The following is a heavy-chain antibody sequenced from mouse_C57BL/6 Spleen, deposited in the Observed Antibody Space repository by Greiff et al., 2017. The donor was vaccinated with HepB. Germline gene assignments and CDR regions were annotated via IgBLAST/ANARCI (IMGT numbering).Heavy chain of an antibody. D-gene: IGHD1-1*01. CDR1: GYTFTSYG. CDR3: ASITTVVDY. CDR2: IYPRSGNT. V-gene: IGHV1-81*01. J-gene: IGHJ2*01. Sequence: QVQLKQSGAELARPGASVKLSCKASGYTFTSYGISWVKQSTGQGLEWIGEIYPRSGNTYYNEKFKGKATLTADKSSSTAYMELRSLTSEDSAVYFCASITTVVDYWGQGTTLTVSS.